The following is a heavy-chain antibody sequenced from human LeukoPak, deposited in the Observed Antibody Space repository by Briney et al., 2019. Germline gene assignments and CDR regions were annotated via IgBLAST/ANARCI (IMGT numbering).Heavy chain of an antibody. V-gene: IGHV1-8*01. CDR1: GYTFTSYD. CDR3: ARELVSHYYDSSGYYDDY. D-gene: IGHD3-22*01. J-gene: IGHJ4*02. CDR2: MNPNSGNT. Sequence: ASVKVSCKASGYTFTSYDINWVRQATGQGLEWMGWMNPNSGNTGYAQKFQGRVTMTRDTSISTAYMELSRLRSDDTAVYYCARELVSHYYDSSGYYDDYWGQGTLVTVSS.